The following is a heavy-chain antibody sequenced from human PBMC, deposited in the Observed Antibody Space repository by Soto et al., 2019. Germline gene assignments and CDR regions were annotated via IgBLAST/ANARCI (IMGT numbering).Heavy chain of an antibody. CDR1: GYTFTSYG. CDR3: ARLRGYSGYDYEDYYYYMDV. V-gene: IGHV1-18*01. J-gene: IGHJ6*03. CDR2: ISAYNGNT. D-gene: IGHD5-12*01. Sequence: QVPLVQSGAEVKKPGASVKVSCKASGYTFTSYGISWVRQAPGQGLEWMGWISAYNGNTNYAQKLQGRVTMTTDTSTSTAYMELRSLRSDDTAVYYCARLRGYSGYDYEDYYYYMDVWGKGTTVTVSS.